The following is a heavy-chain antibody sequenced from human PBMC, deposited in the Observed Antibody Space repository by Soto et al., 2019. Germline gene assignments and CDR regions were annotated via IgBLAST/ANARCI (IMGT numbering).Heavy chain of an antibody. V-gene: IGHV1-24*01. Sequence: ASVKVSCKVSGYTLTELSMHWVRQAPGKGLEWMGGFDPEDGETIYAQKFQGRVTMTEDTSTDTAYMELSSLRSEDTAVYYFATVPAQIYSPDYGALDYWGQGTLVTVSS. D-gene: IGHD4-17*01. CDR3: ATVPAQIYSPDYGALDY. CDR2: FDPEDGET. J-gene: IGHJ4*02. CDR1: GYTLTELS.